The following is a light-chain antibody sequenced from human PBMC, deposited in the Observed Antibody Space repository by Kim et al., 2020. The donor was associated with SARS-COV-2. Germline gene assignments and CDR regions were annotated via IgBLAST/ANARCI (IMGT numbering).Light chain of an antibody. J-gene: IGKJ4*01. V-gene: IGKV1-8*01. Sequence: ASTGDRVTITCRASQGISSYLAWYQQKPGKAPKLLIYAASTLQSGVPSRFSGSGSGTAFTLTISCLQSEDFATYYCQQYYSYPTFTFGGGTKVEI. CDR1: QGISSY. CDR2: AAS. CDR3: QQYYSYPTFT.